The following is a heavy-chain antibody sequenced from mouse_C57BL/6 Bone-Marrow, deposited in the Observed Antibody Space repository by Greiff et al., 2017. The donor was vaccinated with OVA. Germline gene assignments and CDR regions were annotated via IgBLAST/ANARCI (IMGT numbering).Heavy chain of an antibody. J-gene: IGHJ3*01. CDR2: IRNKANGYTT. D-gene: IGHD1-1*01. Sequence: EVQLVESGGGLVQPGGSLSLSCAASGFTFTDYYMSWVRQPPGKALEWLGFIRNKANGYTTEYSASVKGRFTISRDNSQSILYLQMNALRAEGSATYYCARSSSLRSYGSTWFAYWGQGTLVTVSA. CDR1: GFTFTDYY. CDR3: ARSSSLRSYGSTWFAY. V-gene: IGHV7-3*01.